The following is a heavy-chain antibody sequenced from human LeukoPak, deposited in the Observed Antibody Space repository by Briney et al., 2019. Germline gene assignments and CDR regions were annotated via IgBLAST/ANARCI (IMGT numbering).Heavy chain of an antibody. J-gene: IGHJ4*02. CDR3: AKGSTYNILTDNLDY. CDR2: VGWDGVTT. V-gene: IGHV3-43*01. D-gene: IGHD3-9*01. Sequence: GGSLRLSCAASGSTFDDYVMHWVRQAPGKGLEWVSLVGWDGVTTHYADSVKGRFTISRDNTKNSLYLQMNSLRTEDTAVYYCAKGSTYNILTDNLDYWGQGTLVTVSS. CDR1: GSTFDDYV.